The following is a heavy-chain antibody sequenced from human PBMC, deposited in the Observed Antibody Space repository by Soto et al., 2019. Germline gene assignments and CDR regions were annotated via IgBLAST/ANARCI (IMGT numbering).Heavy chain of an antibody. CDR2: IYYSGST. Sequence: QVQLQESGPGLVKPSQTLSLTCTVSGDSISSGGYYWSWIRQHPGKGLEWIGYIYYSGSTYYNPSLKSRVTTSLETSKNQFSLQLSSVTAADTAAYYCARYHRTTIDYWGQGTLVTVSS. V-gene: IGHV4-31*03. J-gene: IGHJ4*02. CDR3: ARYHRTTIDY. CDR1: GDSISSGGYY. D-gene: IGHD3-10*01.